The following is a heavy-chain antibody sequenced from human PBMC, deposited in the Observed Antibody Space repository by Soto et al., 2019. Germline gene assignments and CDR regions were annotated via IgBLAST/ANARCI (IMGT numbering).Heavy chain of an antibody. CDR3: ARDTKYYYDSSGYYHYYYYGMDV. CDR1: GFTFSRYG. V-gene: IGHV3-33*01. D-gene: IGHD3-22*01. J-gene: IGHJ6*02. CDR2: IWYDGSNK. Sequence: GGSLRLSCAASGFTFSRYGMHWVRQAPGKGLEWVAVIWYDGSNKYYADSVKGRFTISRDNSKNTLYLRMNSLRAEDTAVYYCARDTKYYYDSSGYYHYYYYGMDVWGQGTTVTSP.